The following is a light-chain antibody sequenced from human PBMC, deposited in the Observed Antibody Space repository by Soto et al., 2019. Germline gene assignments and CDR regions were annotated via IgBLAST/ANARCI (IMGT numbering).Light chain of an antibody. J-gene: IGLJ3*02. CDR1: SSDVGGYDY. V-gene: IGLV2-14*03. Sequence: QSALTQPASVSGSPGQSITISCTGTSSDVGGYDYVSWYQHHPGEVPKLMIYDVTNRPSGVSSRFSGSKSGNTASLTISGLQSEDEADYYCSSYRIGNTLVFGGGTQLTVL. CDR2: DVT. CDR3: SSYRIGNTLV.